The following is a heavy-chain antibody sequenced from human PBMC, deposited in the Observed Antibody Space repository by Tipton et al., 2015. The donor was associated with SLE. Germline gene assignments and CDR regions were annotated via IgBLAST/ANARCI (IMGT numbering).Heavy chain of an antibody. CDR2: VYYSGST. V-gene: IGHV4-59*01. CDR1: GGSISSYY. D-gene: IGHD6-13*01. CDR3: ARGYSSSWTRGFDP. J-gene: IGHJ5*02. Sequence: LRLSCTVSGGSISSYYWSWIRQPPGKGLEWIGYVYYSGSTNYNPSLKSRVTISVDTSKNQFSLKLSSVTAADTAAYYCARGYSSSWTRGFDPWGQGTLVTVSS.